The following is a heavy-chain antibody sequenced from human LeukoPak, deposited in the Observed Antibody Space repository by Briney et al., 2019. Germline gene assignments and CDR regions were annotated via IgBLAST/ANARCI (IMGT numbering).Heavy chain of an antibody. Sequence: GGSLRLSCAASGFTFSNYGLCWVRQAPGKGLEWVSGITGSGGSTYYADSVKGRFTISRDNSKNTLYLQMNSLRAEDTAIYYCARDERLLSFLKWGQGTLVTVSS. CDR2: ITGSGGST. CDR1: GFTFSNYG. CDR3: ARDERLLSFLK. V-gene: IGHV3-23*01. J-gene: IGHJ4*02. D-gene: IGHD3-3*01.